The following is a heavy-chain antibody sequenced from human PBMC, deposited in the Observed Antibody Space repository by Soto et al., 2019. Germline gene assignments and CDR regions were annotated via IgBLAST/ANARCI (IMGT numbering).Heavy chain of an antibody. CDR2: INHSGST. D-gene: IGHD1-1*01. J-gene: IGHJ4*02. V-gene: IGHV4-34*01. Sequence: TSETLSLTCAVYGGSFSGYYWSWIRQPPGKGLEWIGEINHSGSTNYNPSLKSRVTISVDTSKNQFSLKLSSVTAADTAVYYCARARGGRGTVLNPFYFDYWGQGTLVTVSS. CDR3: ARARGGRGTVLNPFYFDY. CDR1: GGSFSGYY.